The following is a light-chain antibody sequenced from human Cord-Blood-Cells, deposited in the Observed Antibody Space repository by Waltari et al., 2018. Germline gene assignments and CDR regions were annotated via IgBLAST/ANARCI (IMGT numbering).Light chain of an antibody. CDR1: QSVSSSY. Sequence: EIVMTQSPATLSLSHGERATLSCRASQSVSSSYLSWYQQKPGQAPRLLIYGASTRATGIPARFSGSGSGTDFTLTISSLQPEDFAVYYCQQDYNFFGGGTKVEIK. V-gene: IGKV3D-7*01. CDR2: GAS. CDR3: QQDYNF. J-gene: IGKJ4*01.